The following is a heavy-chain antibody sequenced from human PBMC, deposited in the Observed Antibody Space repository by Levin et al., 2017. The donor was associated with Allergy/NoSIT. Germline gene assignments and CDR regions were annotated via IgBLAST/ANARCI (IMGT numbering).Heavy chain of an antibody. V-gene: IGHV4-39*07. CDR3: ARGDYGDYWGHWFDP. Sequence: SQTLSLTCTVSGGSISTTSYYWGWIRQPPGKGLEWIGSIFYGGSTYYNPSLKSRVTISLDTSKNHFSLKLTSVTAADTALYYCARGDYGDYWGHWFDPWGQGTLVTVSS. J-gene: IGHJ5*02. CDR2: IFYGGST. D-gene: IGHD4-17*01. CDR1: GGSISTTSYY.